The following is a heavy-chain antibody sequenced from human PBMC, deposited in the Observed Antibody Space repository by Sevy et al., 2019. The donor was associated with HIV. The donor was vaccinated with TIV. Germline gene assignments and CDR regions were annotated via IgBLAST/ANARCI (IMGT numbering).Heavy chain of an antibody. V-gene: IGHV4-59*01. Sequence: SETLSLTCTVSGGSISSYCWSWIRQPPGKGLEWIGYIYYSGSTNYNPSLKSRVTISVDTSKNQFSLKLSSVTAADTAVYYCARASASGSYVEWFDPWGQGTLVTVSS. CDR2: IYYSGST. CDR3: ARASASGSYVEWFDP. J-gene: IGHJ5*02. D-gene: IGHD1-26*01. CDR1: GGSISSYC.